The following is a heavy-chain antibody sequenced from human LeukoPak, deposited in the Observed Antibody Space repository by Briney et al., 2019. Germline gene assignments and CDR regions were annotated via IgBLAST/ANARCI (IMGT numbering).Heavy chain of an antibody. V-gene: IGHV3-7*01. CDR1: GFTFSSYW. J-gene: IGHJ4*02. CDR3: ARRRYSGSSQHFDY. CDR2: IKQDGSEK. D-gene: IGHD1-26*01. Sequence: GGSLRHSCAASGFTFSSYWMSWVRQAPGKGLEWVANIKQDGSEKYYVDSVKGRFTISRDNAKNSLYLQMNSLRAEDTAVYYCARRRYSGSSQHFDYWGQGTLVTVSS.